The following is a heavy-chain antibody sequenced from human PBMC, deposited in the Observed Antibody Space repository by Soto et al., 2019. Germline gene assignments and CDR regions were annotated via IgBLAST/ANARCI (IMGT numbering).Heavy chain of an antibody. Sequence: GQLQQSGPGLVKPSQTLSLTCAISGDSVSSDITSWNWIRQSPSRSLEWVGRTYYRSKWFHDYAASVKSRITINPDTSKNQFSLELNSMTPEDTAVYYCARGKALDVWGQGTVVTVSS. D-gene: IGHD3-10*01. CDR2: TYYRSKWFH. J-gene: IGHJ3*01. CDR1: GDSVSSDITS. V-gene: IGHV6-1*01. CDR3: ARGKALDV.